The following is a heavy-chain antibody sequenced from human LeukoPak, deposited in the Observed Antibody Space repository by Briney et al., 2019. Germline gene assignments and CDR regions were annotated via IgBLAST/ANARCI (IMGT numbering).Heavy chain of an antibody. CDR3: ARDYDILTGMGYFDY. J-gene: IGHJ4*02. CDR1: GFTFSSHS. Sequence: GGSLRLSCAASGFTFSSHSMNWVRQAPGKGLEWVSSISSSSSYIYYADSVKGRFTISRDNAKNSLYLQMNSLRAEDTAVYYCARDYDILTGMGYFDYWGQGTLVTVSS. V-gene: IGHV3-21*01. CDR2: ISSSSSYI. D-gene: IGHD3-9*01.